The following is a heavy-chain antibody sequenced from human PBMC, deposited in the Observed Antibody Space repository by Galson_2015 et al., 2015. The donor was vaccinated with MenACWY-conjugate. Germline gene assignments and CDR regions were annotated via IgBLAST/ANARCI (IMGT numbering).Heavy chain of an antibody. Sequence: ATLSLTCAVSGRSISGDYWTWIRQPPGKGLEWIGYTSYSGSTNYNPSLKSRVTMAVDTSKNQFSLTLSSVTAADTAVYYCASSRHDSDYYDAYWGQGTLVTVS. CDR2: TSYSGST. D-gene: IGHD3-16*01. CDR3: ASSRHDSDYYDAY. J-gene: IGHJ4*02. V-gene: IGHV4-59*01. CDR1: GRSISGDY.